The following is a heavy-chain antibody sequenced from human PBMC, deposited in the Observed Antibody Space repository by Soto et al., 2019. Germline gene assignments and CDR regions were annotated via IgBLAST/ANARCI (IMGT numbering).Heavy chain of an antibody. CDR1: GFTFSSYG. D-gene: IGHD6-19*01. V-gene: IGHV3-30*18. Sequence: QVQLVESGGGVVQPGRSLRLSCAASGFTFSSYGMHWVRQAPGKGLEWVAVISYDGSNKYYADSVKGRFTISRDNSKNTRYLQMNSLRAEDTAVYYCAKAYVIPGGIAVAGTWFNYYGMDVWGQGTTVTVSS. CDR3: AKAYVIPGGIAVAGTWFNYYGMDV. J-gene: IGHJ6*02. CDR2: ISYDGSNK.